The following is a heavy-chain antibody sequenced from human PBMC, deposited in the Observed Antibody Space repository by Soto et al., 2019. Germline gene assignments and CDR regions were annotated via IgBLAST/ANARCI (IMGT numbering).Heavy chain of an antibody. D-gene: IGHD2-15*01. J-gene: IGHJ6*02. Sequence: GESLKISCKGSGYSFAGYWITWVRQKPGKGLEWMVRIDPSDSQTYYSPSFRGHVTISVTKSITTVFLQWSSLRASDTAMYYCARHGGFVVAATTNYYYYYGMDVWGQGTTVTVSS. CDR1: GYSFAGYW. CDR2: IDPSDSQT. CDR3: ARHGGFVVAATTNYYYYYGMDV. V-gene: IGHV5-10-1*01.